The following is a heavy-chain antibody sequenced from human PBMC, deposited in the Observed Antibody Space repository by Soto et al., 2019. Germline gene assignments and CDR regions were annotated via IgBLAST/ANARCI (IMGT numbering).Heavy chain of an antibody. V-gene: IGHV3-74*01. CDR1: GFNFNTHW. J-gene: IGHJ4*02. Sequence: GGSLRVSCTASGFNFNTHWMHWVRQAPGKGLVWVSRIYFDGIMTNYADSVKGRLTASRDNAKNTVYLHVNTLRDEDTAVYYCARGGAMGVDYWGQGTLVTVFS. D-gene: IGHD1-26*01. CDR2: IYFDGIMT. CDR3: ARGGAMGVDY.